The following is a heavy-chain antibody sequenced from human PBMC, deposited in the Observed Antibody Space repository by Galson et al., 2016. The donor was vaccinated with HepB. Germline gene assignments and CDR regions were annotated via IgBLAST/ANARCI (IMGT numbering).Heavy chain of an antibody. CDR3: ARDRELTIAARPDFFDY. V-gene: IGHV3-48*01. Sequence: SLRLSCAASGFTFGIYSMNWVRQASGKGLEWISYISTTGGTIYYADSVKGRFTISRDNAKNSLYLQMNSLRAEDTAVYYCARDRELTIAARPDFFDYWGQGTLVTVSS. CDR1: GFTFGIYS. D-gene: IGHD6-6*01. CDR2: ISTTGGTI. J-gene: IGHJ4*02.